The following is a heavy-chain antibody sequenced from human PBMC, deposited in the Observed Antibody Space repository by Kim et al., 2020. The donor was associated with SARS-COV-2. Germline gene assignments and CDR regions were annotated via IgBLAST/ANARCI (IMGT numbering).Heavy chain of an antibody. CDR3: ARGHMYGYEASFDY. Sequence: NPPLKSRVTISLDTSKNQFSRKLSSVTAADTALYYCARGHMYGYEASFDYWGQGTLVTVSS. J-gene: IGHJ4*02. V-gene: IGHV4-59*09. D-gene: IGHD5-18*01.